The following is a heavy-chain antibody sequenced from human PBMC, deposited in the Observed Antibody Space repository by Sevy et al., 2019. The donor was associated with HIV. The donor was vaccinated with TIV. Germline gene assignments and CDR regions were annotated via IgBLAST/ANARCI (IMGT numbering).Heavy chain of an antibody. Sequence: SETLSLTCTVSGGSVSSGSYYWSWIRQPPGKGLEWIGYIYYSGSTNYNPSLKSRVTISVDTSKNQFSLKLSSVTAADTAVYYCAEGASIFRDYYYMDVWGKGTTVTVSS. D-gene: IGHD3-3*01. CDR3: AEGASIFRDYYYMDV. V-gene: IGHV4-61*01. CDR2: IYYSGST. CDR1: GGSVSSGSYY. J-gene: IGHJ6*03.